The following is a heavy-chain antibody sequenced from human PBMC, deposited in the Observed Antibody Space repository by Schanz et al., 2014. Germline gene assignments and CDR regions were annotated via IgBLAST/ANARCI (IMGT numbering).Heavy chain of an antibody. Sequence: EVQLVESGGGLVQPGGSLSLSCAAYGFTFSTSWMSWVRQAPGKGLEWVANIKQDESERSYVDSVKGRFTISRDNAKNSLYLQMNSLRAEDTAVYYCARDKGGYYPFDYWGQGTLVTVSS. D-gene: IGHD3-3*01. CDR2: IKQDESER. J-gene: IGHJ4*02. CDR1: GFTFSTSW. CDR3: ARDKGGYYPFDY. V-gene: IGHV3-7*01.